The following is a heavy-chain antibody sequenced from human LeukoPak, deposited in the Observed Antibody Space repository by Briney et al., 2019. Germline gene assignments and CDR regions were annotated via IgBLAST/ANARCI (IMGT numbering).Heavy chain of an antibody. J-gene: IGHJ4*02. CDR1: GLTFRSYW. CDR2: INPGGNEI. CDR3: MCWGTDNH. D-gene: IGHD7-27*01. V-gene: IGHV3-7*01. Sequence: PGGSLRLSCTFSGLTFRSYWMNWVRQAPGKGLEWVANINPGGNEIRSVDSVKGRSITFRNNDKNSLDLQMSSLRVEDTAVYYCMCWGTDNHWGQGILVTVPS.